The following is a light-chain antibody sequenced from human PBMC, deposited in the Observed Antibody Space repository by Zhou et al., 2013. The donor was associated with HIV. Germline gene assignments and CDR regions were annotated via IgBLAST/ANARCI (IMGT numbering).Light chain of an antibody. V-gene: IGKV3-20*01. CDR3: QQFGSSPGT. J-gene: IGKJ4*01. CDR1: HTVSSTY. CDR2: GAS. Sequence: EIVLTQSPGTLSLSPGGRATLSCRASHTVSSTYLAWYQQRPGQAPRLLIYGASSRAAGIPDRFIGSGSGTEFSLTITRVEPEDFAVYFCQQFGSSPGTFGGGTKVEIK.